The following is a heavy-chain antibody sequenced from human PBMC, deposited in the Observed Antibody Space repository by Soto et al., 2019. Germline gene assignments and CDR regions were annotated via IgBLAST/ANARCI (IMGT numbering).Heavy chain of an antibody. D-gene: IGHD3-22*01. J-gene: IGHJ5*02. CDR1: GYSFTSYW. CDR3: ARYGCYEYYDSSGYCPERSFDP. Sequence: EVQLVQSGAEVKKPGESLKISCKGSGYSFTSYWIGWVRQMPGKGLEWMGIIYPGDSDTRYSPSFQGQVTISADKSISTAYLQWSSLKASDTAMYYCARYGCYEYYDSSGYCPERSFDPWGQGTLVTVSS. V-gene: IGHV5-51*01. CDR2: IYPGDSDT.